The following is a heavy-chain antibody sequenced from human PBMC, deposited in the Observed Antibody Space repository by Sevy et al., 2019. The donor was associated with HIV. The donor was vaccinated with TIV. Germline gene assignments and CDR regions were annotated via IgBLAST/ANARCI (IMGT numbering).Heavy chain of an antibody. CDR3: AGVGRGYCTTTSCSPGWFDA. V-gene: IGHV3-7*01. CDR1: GFSFSGYW. J-gene: IGHJ5*02. D-gene: IGHD2-2*01. Sequence: GGSLRLSCAASGFSFSGYWMSWVRQAPGKGLEWVANMKQDGSETYNVDSGKGRFTISRDNAENSLYLQMNSLRGEDRAGSYWAGVGRGYCTTTSCSPGWFDAWGQGTLVTVSS. CDR2: MKQDGSET.